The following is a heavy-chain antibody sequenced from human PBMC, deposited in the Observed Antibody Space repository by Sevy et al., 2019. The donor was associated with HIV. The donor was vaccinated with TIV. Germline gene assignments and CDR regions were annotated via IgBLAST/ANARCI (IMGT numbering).Heavy chain of an antibody. CDR2: FDPEDGET. Sequence: ASVKVSCKVSGYTLTKLSMHWVRQAPGQGLEWMGGFDPEDGETIYAPKFQGRVTMTEDTSTDTAYMELSSLRSEDTAVYYCTTMEFYWGTYAYLNGDYWGQGTLVTVSS. CDR3: TTMEFYWGTYAYLNGDY. J-gene: IGHJ4*02. CDR1: GYTLTKLS. V-gene: IGHV1-24*01. D-gene: IGHD3-16*01.